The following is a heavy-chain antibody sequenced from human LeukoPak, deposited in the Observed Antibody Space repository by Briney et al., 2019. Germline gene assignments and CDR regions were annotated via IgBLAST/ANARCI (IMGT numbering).Heavy chain of an antibody. CDR2: IKLDGSEK. CDR1: GFTFSNYW. D-gene: IGHD3-3*01. Sequence: GGSLRLSCAASGFTFSNYWMSWVRQAPGKGLEWVANIKLDGSEKYYVDSVKGRFTISRDNAKNSLYLQMNGLRAEDTAVYYCARVMYTFFGEDYWGQGTLVTVSS. V-gene: IGHV3-7*03. CDR3: ARVMYTFFGEDY. J-gene: IGHJ4*02.